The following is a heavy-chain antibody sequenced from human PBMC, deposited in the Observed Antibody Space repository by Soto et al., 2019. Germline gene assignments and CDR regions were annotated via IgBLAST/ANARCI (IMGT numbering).Heavy chain of an antibody. V-gene: IGHV3-23*01. Sequence: GGSLRLSCAASGFTFSSYAMSWVRQAPGQGLEWVSAISGSGGSTYYADSVKGRFTISRDNSKNTLYLQMNSLRAEDTAVYYCAKCYYDFWSGYNYFDYWGQGTLVTVSS. CDR3: AKCYYDFWSGYNYFDY. CDR1: GFTFSSYA. J-gene: IGHJ4*02. CDR2: ISGSGGST. D-gene: IGHD3-3*01.